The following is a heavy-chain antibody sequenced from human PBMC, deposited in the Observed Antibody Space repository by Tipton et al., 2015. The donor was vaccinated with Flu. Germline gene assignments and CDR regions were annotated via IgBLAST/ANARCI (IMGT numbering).Heavy chain of an antibody. CDR2: INHSGST. J-gene: IGHJ4*02. D-gene: IGHD1-26*01. Sequence: TLSLTCAVYGGSFSGYYWSWIRQPPGKGLEWIGEINHSGSTNYNPSLKSRVTTSVDTSKNQFSLKLSSVTAADTAVYYCARTGVVGATNEGVGYFDYWGQGTLVTVSS. V-gene: IGHV4-34*01. CDR3: ARTGVVGATNEGVGYFDY. CDR1: GGSFSGYY.